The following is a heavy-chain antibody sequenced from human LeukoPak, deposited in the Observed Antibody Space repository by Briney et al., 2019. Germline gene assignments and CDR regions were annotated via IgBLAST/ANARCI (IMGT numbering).Heavy chain of an antibody. J-gene: IGHJ6*03. CDR3: AREGGNPDKMYYYYMDV. V-gene: IGHV4-59*01. CDR1: GGSISSYY. CDR2: IYYSGST. D-gene: IGHD4-23*01. Sequence: SETLSLTCTVSGGSISSYYWSWIRQPPGKGVEWSGYIYYSGSTNYNPSLKSRVTISVDTSTTQFSLKLSSVTAADTAVYYCAREGGNPDKMYYYYMDVWGKGTTVTVSS.